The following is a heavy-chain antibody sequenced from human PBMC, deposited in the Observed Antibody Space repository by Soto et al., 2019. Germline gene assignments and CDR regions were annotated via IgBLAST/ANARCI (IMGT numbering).Heavy chain of an antibody. Sequence: PSETLSLTCAVAGGSIRSRGYSRSWIRHPPWKGLDWIGYIYHSGSTCYNPSLKSRVTISVDRSKNQFSLKLSSVTAADTAEYYCARGGDIVVVVAPRGVYYFDYWGQGTLVTVSS. V-gene: IGHV4-30-2*01. CDR2: IYHSGST. D-gene: IGHD2-15*01. CDR1: GGSIRSRGYS. J-gene: IGHJ4*02. CDR3: ARGGDIVVVVAPRGVYYFDY.